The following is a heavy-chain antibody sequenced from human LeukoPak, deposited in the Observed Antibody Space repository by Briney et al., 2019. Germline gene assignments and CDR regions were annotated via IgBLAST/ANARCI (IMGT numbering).Heavy chain of an antibody. CDR3: ARSRVSYYDFWSGYTNGGYYFDY. CDR2: INHSGST. V-gene: IGHV4-34*01. J-gene: IGHJ4*02. CDR1: GGSFSGYY. D-gene: IGHD3-3*01. Sequence: SETLSLTCAVYGGSFSGYYWSWIRQPPGKGLEWIGEINHSGSTNYNPSLKSRVTISVDTSKNQFSLKLSSVTAADTAVYYCARSRVSYYDFWSGYTNGGYYFDYWGQGTLVTVSS.